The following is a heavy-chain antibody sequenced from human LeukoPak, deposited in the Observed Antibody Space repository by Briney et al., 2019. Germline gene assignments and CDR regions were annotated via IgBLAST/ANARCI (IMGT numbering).Heavy chain of an antibody. CDR3: ARVMTTDPNHYGMGV. Sequence: SETLSLTCTVSGGSISSYYWSWIRQPPGKGLEWIGYIYYSGSTNYNPSLKSRVTISVDTSKNQFSLKLSSVTAADTAVYYCARVMTTDPNHYGMGVWGQGTTVTVSS. J-gene: IGHJ6*02. D-gene: IGHD4-11*01. CDR1: GGSISSYY. CDR2: IYYSGST. V-gene: IGHV4-59*01.